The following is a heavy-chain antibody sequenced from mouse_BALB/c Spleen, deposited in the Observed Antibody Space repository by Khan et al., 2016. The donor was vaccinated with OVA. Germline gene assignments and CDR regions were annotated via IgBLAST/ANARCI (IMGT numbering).Heavy chain of an antibody. J-gene: IGHJ4*01. D-gene: IGHD1-2*01. CDR2: IWAGGNT. V-gene: IGHV2-9*02. Sequence: QVQLKESGPGLVAPSQNLSITCTVSGFSLTSYGVHWVRQPPGKGLEWLGVIWAGGNTNYNSALVSRLSISNDNSKGQAFLKMNSLQTGDTAIYYGAREPAIHYYGYGSMDYWGKGTSVTVSS. CDR1: GFSLTSYG. CDR3: AREPAIHYYGYGSMDY.